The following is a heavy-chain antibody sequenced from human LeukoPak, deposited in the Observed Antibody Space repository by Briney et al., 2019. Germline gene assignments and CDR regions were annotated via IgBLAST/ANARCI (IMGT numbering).Heavy chain of an antibody. Sequence: SETLSLTCTVSGGSISGYYWNWIRQPPGKGLEWIGYIYYSGSTNYNPSLKSRVTISVDTSKNQFSLNLSSVTAADTAVYYCARWEQAAHAFDIWGQGKMVTVFS. CDR2: IYYSGST. CDR3: ARWEQAAHAFDI. CDR1: GGSISGYY. V-gene: IGHV4-59*08. J-gene: IGHJ3*02. D-gene: IGHD1-26*01.